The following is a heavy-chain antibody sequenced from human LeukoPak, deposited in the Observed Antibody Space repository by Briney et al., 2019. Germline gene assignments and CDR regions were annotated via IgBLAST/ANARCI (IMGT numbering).Heavy chain of an antibody. V-gene: IGHV3-23*01. CDR2: ISGSGGST. CDR1: GFTFSSYA. Sequence: QPGGSLRLSCAASGFTFSSYAMSWVRQAPGKGLEWVSAISGSGGSTYYADSVKGRFTISRDNSKNTLYLQMNSLSAEDTAVYYCAKGGRFNYYYYGMDAWGQGTTVTVSS. CDR3: AKGGRFNYYYYGMDA. J-gene: IGHJ6*02.